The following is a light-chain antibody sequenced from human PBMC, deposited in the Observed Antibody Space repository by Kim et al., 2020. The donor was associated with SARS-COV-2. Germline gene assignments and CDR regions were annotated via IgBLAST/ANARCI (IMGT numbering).Light chain of an antibody. J-gene: IGKJ2*01. CDR3: QQYYSTPRT. Sequence: RATTNCNPSQSVFDSSNKRDDYCWYQQKPGHPPKLLIYWASTRESGVPDRFSGSGSGTDFTLTVSSLQAEDVAVYYGQQYYSTPRTFGQGTKLEI. CDR1: QSVFDSSNKRDD. V-gene: IGKV4-1*01. CDR2: WAS.